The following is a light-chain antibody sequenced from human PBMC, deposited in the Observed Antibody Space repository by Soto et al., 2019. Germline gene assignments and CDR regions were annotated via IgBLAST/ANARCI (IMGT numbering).Light chain of an antibody. CDR2: GAS. Sequence: EILLTQSRGTLSLSPGERSTLSWRASQSVSSSYLAWYQQKPGQATRLLIYGASSRATGIPDRLSGSGSGTDLTLTISSLQPDDFATYYCQQYNSYSLGTGNKVDIK. J-gene: IGKJ1*01. CDR3: QQYNSYS. CDR1: QSVSSSY. V-gene: IGKV3-20*01.